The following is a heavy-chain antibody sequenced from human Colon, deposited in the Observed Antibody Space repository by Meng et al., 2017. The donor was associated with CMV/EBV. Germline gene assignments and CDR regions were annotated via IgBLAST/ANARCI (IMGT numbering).Heavy chain of an antibody. CDR2: ISDSATTI. D-gene: IGHD3-3*02. CDR3: LRTPPRIVDVLGAANWLDA. Sequence: GGSLRLSCETSGFMFSAYEMNWVRQAPGKGLEWISRISDSATTIYYADSVKGRFTISRDNSKDSLYLQMNSLRVDDTGLYYCLRTPPRIVDVLGAANWLDAWGQGTLVTVSS. CDR1: GFMFSAYE. J-gene: IGHJ5*02. V-gene: IGHV3-48*03.